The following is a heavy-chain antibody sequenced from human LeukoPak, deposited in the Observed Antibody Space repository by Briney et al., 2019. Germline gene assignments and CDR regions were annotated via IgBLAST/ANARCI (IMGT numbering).Heavy chain of an antibody. CDR2: INSDGSST. J-gene: IGHJ4*02. CDR3: ARGTYYDSSGPGY. CDR1: GFTFSSYW. D-gene: IGHD3-22*01. V-gene: IGHV3-74*01. Sequence: PGGSLRLSCAASGFTFSSYWMHWVRQAPGKGLVWVSRINSDGSSTNYVDSVKGRFTISRDNAKNTLYLQMNSLRAEDTAVYYCARGTYYDSSGPGYWGQGTLVTVSS.